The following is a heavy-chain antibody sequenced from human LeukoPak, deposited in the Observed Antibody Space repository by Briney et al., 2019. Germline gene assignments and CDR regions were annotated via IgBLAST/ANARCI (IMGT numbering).Heavy chain of an antibody. V-gene: IGHV4-59*01. J-gene: IGHJ3*02. Sequence: PSETLSLTCTVSGGSISSYYWSWIRQPPGKGLEWIGYIYYSGSTNYNPSLKSRVTISVDTSKNQFSLKLSSVTAADTAVYYCARGMSPYYYYTSGYYDRGAFDMWGQGTMVTVSS. D-gene: IGHD3-22*01. CDR2: IYYSGST. CDR3: ARGMSPYYYYTSGYYDRGAFDM. CDR1: GGSISSYY.